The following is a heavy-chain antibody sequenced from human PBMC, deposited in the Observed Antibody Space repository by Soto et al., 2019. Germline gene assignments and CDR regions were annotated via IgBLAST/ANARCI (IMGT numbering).Heavy chain of an antibody. CDR2: ISGSGGST. D-gene: IGHD3-10*01. V-gene: IGHV3-23*01. CDR1: GFAFSSYA. J-gene: IGHJ4*02. CDR3: AKFEGVHGSGSYDY. Sequence: EVQLLESGGGLVQPGGSLRLSCAASGFAFSSYAMSWVRQAPGKGLEWVSAISGSGGSTYYADSVKGRFTISRDNSKNTLYLQMNSLRAEDTAVYYCAKFEGVHGSGSYDYWGQGTLVTVSS.